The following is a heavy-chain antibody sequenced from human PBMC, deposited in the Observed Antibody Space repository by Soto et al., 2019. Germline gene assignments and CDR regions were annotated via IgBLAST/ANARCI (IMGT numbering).Heavy chain of an antibody. J-gene: IGHJ6*02. V-gene: IGHV1-69*01. CDR3: ARDFGIAVAGTGGLYYYYYGMDV. CDR1: GGTFSSYA. Sequence: QVQLVQSGAEVKKPGSSVKVSCKASGGTFSSYAISWVRQAPGQGLEWMGGIIPIFGTANYAQKFQGRVTITADESTSTAYMGLSSLRSEDTAVYYCARDFGIAVAGTGGLYYYYYGMDVWGQGTTVTVSS. D-gene: IGHD6-19*01. CDR2: IIPIFGTA.